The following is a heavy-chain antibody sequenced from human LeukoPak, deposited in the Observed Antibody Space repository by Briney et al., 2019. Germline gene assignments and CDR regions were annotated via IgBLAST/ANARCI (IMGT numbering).Heavy chain of an antibody. CDR2: VNPDTGNT. CDR1: GYSFTTFH. D-gene: IGHD6-19*01. Sequence: ASVKVSCKAAGYSFTTFHINWVRQAPGQGPEWMGWVNPDTGNTGFAQKFQGRVTITQNSSVTTVYMELSSLTSEDTAVYYCAMGVGAPEDLAVAADFDYWGQGTLVTVSS. J-gene: IGHJ4*02. V-gene: IGHV1-8*03. CDR3: AMGVGAPEDLAVAADFDY.